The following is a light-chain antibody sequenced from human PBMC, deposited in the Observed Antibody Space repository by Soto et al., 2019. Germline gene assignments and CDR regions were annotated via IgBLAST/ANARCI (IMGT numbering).Light chain of an antibody. V-gene: IGKV3-11*01. J-gene: IGKJ4*01. CDR3: QQGSNWRALT. CDR2: DAS. CDR1: QSVISY. Sequence: EIVLTQSPATLSLSPGERATLSCRASQSVISYLAWYQQKPGHAPRLLIYDASNRATGIPARFSGSGSGTDFPLTMRSLESEDFGVDCCQQGSNWRALTCGVGTQVEI.